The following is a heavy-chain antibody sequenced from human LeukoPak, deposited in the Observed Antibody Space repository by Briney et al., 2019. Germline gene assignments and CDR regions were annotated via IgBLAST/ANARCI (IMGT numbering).Heavy chain of an antibody. CDR2: MRRDGNEI. CDR1: GFTFSTYW. CDR3: ASLVVVTASFDY. D-gene: IGHD2-21*02. Sequence: GGSLRLSCSASGFTFSTYWMSWVRQAPGKGLEWVANMRRDGNEIYYLDSVRGRFTISRDNSKNTLYLQMNSLRAEDTAVYYCASLVVVTASFDYWGQGTLVTVSS. V-gene: IGHV3-7*03. J-gene: IGHJ4*02.